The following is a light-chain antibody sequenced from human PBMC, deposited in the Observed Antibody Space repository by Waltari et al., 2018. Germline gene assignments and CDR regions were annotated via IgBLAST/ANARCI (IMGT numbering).Light chain of an antibody. CDR2: GVN. CDR1: GCDVGAYNY. Sequence: QSALTQPASVSGSPGQSITISCIGTGCDVGAYNYVSWHQQLPGKAPKVMIYGVNNRPSGVSNRFAGSKSGNTASLIIAGLQADDEADYYCSSYTSNGTLVFGTGTKVTVV. V-gene: IGLV2-14*01. CDR3: SSYTSNGTLV. J-gene: IGLJ1*01.